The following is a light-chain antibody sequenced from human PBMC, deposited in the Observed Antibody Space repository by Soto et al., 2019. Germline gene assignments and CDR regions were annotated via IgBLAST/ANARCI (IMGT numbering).Light chain of an antibody. CDR2: LNSDGSH. Sequence: QLVLTQSPSASASLGASVKLTCTLSSGHSSYAIAWHQQQPEKGPRYLMKLNSDGSHSKGAGIPDRFSGSSSGAERYLTNSSLQSEDEADYYCQTWGTGILVFGGGTKLTVL. V-gene: IGLV4-69*01. J-gene: IGLJ2*01. CDR1: SGHSSYA. CDR3: QTWGTGILV.